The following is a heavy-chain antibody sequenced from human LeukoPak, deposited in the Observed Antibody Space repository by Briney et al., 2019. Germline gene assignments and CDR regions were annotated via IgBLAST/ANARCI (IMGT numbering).Heavy chain of an antibody. Sequence: SVKVSCKASGYTFTSYGISWVRQAPGQGLEWMGGIIPIFGTANYAQKFQGRVTITADKSTSTAYMELSSLRSEDTAVYYCARRGSYRYYFDYWGQGTLVTVSS. CDR2: IIPIFGTA. V-gene: IGHV1-69*06. J-gene: IGHJ4*02. CDR1: GYTFTSYG. CDR3: ARRGSYRYYFDY. D-gene: IGHD1-26*01.